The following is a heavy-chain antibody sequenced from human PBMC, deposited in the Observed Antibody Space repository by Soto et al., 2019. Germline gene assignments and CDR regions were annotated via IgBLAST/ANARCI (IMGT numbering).Heavy chain of an antibody. CDR2: IYHSGPT. CDR1: GDSISTRTYY. V-gene: IGHV4-39*01. D-gene: IGHD3-10*01. J-gene: IGHJ6*02. Sequence: SETLSLTCSVSGDSISTRTYYWGWIRQPPGKGLEWIGTIYHSGPTYYNPSLKSRVTMSVDTSKNQLSLRLNSVTAADTAVYYFGRFGDYPVLLYYYYAMDVWGQGTTVTVSS. CDR3: GRFGDYPVLLYYYYAMDV.